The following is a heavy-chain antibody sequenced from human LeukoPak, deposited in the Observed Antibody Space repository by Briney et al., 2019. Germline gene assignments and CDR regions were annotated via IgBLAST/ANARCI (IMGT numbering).Heavy chain of an antibody. J-gene: IGHJ6*03. Sequence: ASVKVSCKASGYNFTGYYIHWVRQAPGQGLEWMGWINPNSGGTNYAQKFQGRVTLTTDTSITTAYMEMSRLRSDDTAVYYCARMVESLKYSYMDVWGKGTTVTVSS. CDR3: ARMVESLKYSYMDV. D-gene: IGHD3-16*01. V-gene: IGHV1-2*02. CDR2: INPNSGGT. CDR1: GYNFTGYY.